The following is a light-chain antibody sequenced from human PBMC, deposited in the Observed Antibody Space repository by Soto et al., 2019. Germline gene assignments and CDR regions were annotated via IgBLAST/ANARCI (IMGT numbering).Light chain of an antibody. J-gene: IGKJ5*01. CDR2: FGS. Sequence: EIVMTQSPLTLPVTPGEPASISCRSSQSLLYNNTYNYLDWYVQKPGQSPQLLIYFGSNRAPGVPDRFSGSGSGTDFTLKINRVEAEAVETYYCMQALQSLTFGQGTRLEIQ. CDR1: QSLLYNNTYNY. CDR3: MQALQSLT. V-gene: IGKV2-28*01.